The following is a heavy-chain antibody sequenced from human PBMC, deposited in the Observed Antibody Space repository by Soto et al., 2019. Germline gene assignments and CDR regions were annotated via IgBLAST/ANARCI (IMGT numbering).Heavy chain of an antibody. CDR1: GFTFSSYA. J-gene: IGHJ4*02. CDR3: AKDDNERVVPAASPY. Sequence: QAGGSLRLSCAASGFTFSSYAMSWVRQAPGKGLEWVSAISGSGGSTYYADSVKGRFTISRDNSKNTLYLQVNSLRAEDTAVYYCAKDDNERVVPAASPYWGQGTLVTVSS. CDR2: ISGSGGST. V-gene: IGHV3-23*01. D-gene: IGHD2-2*01.